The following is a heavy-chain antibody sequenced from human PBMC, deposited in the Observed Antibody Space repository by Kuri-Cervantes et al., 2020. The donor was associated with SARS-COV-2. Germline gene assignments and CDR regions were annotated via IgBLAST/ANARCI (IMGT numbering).Heavy chain of an antibody. CDR3: AGTYSSSSPVY. V-gene: IGHV5-10-1*01. Sequence: GKSLKISCKGSGYRFSNYWINWVRQMPGKGLEWMGRMDLSDSYTNYSPSFQGHVTISVDKSISTAYLQWSSLKASDTAIYYCAGTYSSSSPVYWGQGTLVTVSS. CDR2: MDLSDSYT. J-gene: IGHJ4*02. D-gene: IGHD6-6*01. CDR1: GYRFSNYW.